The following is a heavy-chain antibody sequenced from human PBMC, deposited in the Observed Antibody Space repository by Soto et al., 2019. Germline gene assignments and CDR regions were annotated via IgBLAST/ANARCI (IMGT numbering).Heavy chain of an antibody. CDR2: ISTYKGNT. D-gene: IGHD3-22*01. CDR1: GYSFTSYG. CDR3: ARDRLRGYDNSGFYF. Sequence: GASVKVSCKTSGYSFTSYGISWVRQAPGQGLEWMGWISTYKGNTNFAQKFEDRVTMTTATSANTVFMELRNLKSDDTAMYYGARDRLRGYDNSGFYFLGKGTPVTV. J-gene: IGHJ4*02. V-gene: IGHV1-18*01.